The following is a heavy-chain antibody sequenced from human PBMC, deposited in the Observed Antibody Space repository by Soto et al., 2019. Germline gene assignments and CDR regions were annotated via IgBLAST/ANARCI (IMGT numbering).Heavy chain of an antibody. D-gene: IGHD1-26*01. Sequence: PEETLSLTCAVYGGSFSAYYWSWVRQPPGKGLEWIGEIIHSESTKYNPSLKSRVTISVDTSKNQFSLKLSSVTAADTAVYYCARQRPTDGRWEFANYYGMDVWGQGTTVTVSS. V-gene: IGHV4-34*12. J-gene: IGHJ6*02. CDR1: GGSFSAYY. CDR2: IIHSEST. CDR3: ARQRPTDGRWEFANYYGMDV.